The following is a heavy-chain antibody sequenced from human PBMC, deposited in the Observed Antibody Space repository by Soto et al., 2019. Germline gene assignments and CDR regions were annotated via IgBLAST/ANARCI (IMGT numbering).Heavy chain of an antibody. D-gene: IGHD2-2*01. CDR1: GYSFTSYW. CDR3: ARQVRGYCSSTSCYGRIRDLNYYYYYMDV. J-gene: IGHJ6*03. CDR2: IYPGDSDT. V-gene: IGHV5-51*01. Sequence: HGESLKISCKGSGYSFTSYWIGWVRQMPGKGLEWMGIIYPGDSDTRYSPSFQGQVTISADKSISTAYLQWSSLKASDTAMYYCARQVRGYCSSTSCYGRIRDLNYYYYYMDVWGKGTTVTVSS.